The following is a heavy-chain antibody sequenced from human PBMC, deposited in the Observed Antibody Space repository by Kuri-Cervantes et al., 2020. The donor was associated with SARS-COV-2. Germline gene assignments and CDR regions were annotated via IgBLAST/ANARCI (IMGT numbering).Heavy chain of an antibody. CDR2: INPNSGGT. D-gene: IGHD2-2*02. Sequence: ASVKVSCKASGYTFTGYYMHWVRQAPGQGLEWMGWINPNSGGTNYAQKFQGRVTMTRDTSISTAYMELSRLRSDDTAVYYCARGGKYQLLYRCEYYFDYWGQGTPVTVSS. CDR1: GYTFTGYY. V-gene: IGHV1-2*02. J-gene: IGHJ4*02. CDR3: ARGGKYQLLYRCEYYFDY.